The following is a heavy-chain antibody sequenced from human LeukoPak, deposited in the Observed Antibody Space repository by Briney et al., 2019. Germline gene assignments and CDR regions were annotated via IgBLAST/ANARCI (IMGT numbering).Heavy chain of an antibody. CDR1: GGSISSGAYS. D-gene: IGHD5-12*01. CDR3: ASHSGGYAY. V-gene: IGHV4-30-4*07. Sequence: SETLSLTCAVSGGSISSGAYSWSWIRQPAGKGLEWIGYIYYSDTSYYNPSLKSRVTISVDTSKNQFPLKLSSVTAADTAVYYCASHSGGYAYWGQGTLVTVSS. J-gene: IGHJ4*02. CDR2: IYYSDTS.